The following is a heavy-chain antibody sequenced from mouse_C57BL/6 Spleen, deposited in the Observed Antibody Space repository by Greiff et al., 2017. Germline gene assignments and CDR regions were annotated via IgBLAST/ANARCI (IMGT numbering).Heavy chain of an antibody. Sequence: EVKLVESGGGLVKPGGSLKLSCAASGFTFSSYAMSWVRQTPEKRLEWVATISDGGSYTYYPDNVKGRFTLSRDNAKNNLYLQMSHLKSEDTAMYYCARLGIYYDYDGFAYWGQGTLVTVSA. J-gene: IGHJ3*01. D-gene: IGHD2-4*01. V-gene: IGHV5-4*03. CDR1: GFTFSSYA. CDR2: ISDGGSYT. CDR3: ARLGIYYDYDGFAY.